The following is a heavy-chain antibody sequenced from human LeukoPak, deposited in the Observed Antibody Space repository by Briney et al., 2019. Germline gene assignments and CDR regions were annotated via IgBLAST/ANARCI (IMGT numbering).Heavy chain of an antibody. V-gene: IGHV4-39*01. Sequence: SETLSLTCTVSGGSISSSSYFWGWIRQPPGKGLEWIGSMYYSGSTYYNPSLKSRVTISVDTSKNQFSLKLSSVTAADTAVYYCARQYGSGFYYYYMGVWGKGTTVTISS. J-gene: IGHJ6*03. CDR2: MYYSGST. CDR1: GGSISSSSYF. CDR3: ARQYGSGFYYYYMGV. D-gene: IGHD3-10*01.